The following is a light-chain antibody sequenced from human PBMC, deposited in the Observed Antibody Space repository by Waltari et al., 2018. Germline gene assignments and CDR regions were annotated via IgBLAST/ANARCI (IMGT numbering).Light chain of an antibody. CDR2: AAS. J-gene: IGKJ2*01. V-gene: IGKV1-39*01. Sequence: DIQMTQSPSSLSASVGDRVTITCRASQSISSSLNWYQQKPGKVPKLLIYAASSLQSGVPSRLRGSGYGTDFTLTISRLQPEDFATDYCQQSYSTPYTFGQGTKLEIK. CDR3: QQSYSTPYT. CDR1: QSISSS.